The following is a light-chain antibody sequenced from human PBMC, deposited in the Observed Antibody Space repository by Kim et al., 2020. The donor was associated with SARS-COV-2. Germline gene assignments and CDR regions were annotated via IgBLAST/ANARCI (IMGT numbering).Light chain of an antibody. CDR2: GKN. V-gene: IGLV3-19*01. J-gene: IGLJ2*01. CDR3: NSRDSSGNHVV. Sequence: SSELTQDPAVSVALGQTVRITCQGDSLRSYYASWYQQKPGQAPILVIYGKNNRPSGIPDRFSGSASGNTASLTITRVQAEDEGDFYCNSRDSSGNHVVFGGGTQLTVL. CDR1: SLRSYY.